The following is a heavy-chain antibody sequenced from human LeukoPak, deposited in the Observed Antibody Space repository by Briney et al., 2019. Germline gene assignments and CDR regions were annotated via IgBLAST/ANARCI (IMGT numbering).Heavy chain of an antibody. CDR1: GFTLSSYW. J-gene: IGHJ4*02. V-gene: IGHV3-7*01. CDR3: ARENWVYDGSLDY. CDR2: IMQDGSEK. Sequence: GGSLRLSCAASGFTLSSYWMSWVRQAPGKGLEWVANIMQDGSEKHYVDSVKGRFTISRDNAKSSLYLQMDSLRAEDTAVYFCARENWVYDGSLDYWGQGTLVTVSS. D-gene: IGHD5/OR15-5a*01.